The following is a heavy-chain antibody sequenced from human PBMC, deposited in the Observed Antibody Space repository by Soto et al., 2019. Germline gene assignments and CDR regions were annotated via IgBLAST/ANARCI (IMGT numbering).Heavy chain of an antibody. Sequence: PGESLKISCKGSGYDFATYWIGWVRQMPGKGLEWMGIIYPGDSDTKYSPSLQGQVTISVDKSISTAYLQWSSLTASDTAMYYCARHRYNSGPTDNDMDVWGQGTTVTVS. D-gene: IGHD6-19*01. CDR3: ARHRYNSGPTDNDMDV. CDR2: IYPGDSDT. CDR1: GYDFATYW. V-gene: IGHV5-51*01. J-gene: IGHJ6*02.